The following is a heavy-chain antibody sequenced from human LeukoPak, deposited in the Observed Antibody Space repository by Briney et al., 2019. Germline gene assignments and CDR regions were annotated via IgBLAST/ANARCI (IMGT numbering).Heavy chain of an antibody. D-gene: IGHD6-19*01. CDR2: IQYDGNNK. CDR3: AKVPGYSSGNHYFDY. CDR1: GFTFSGYG. J-gene: IGHJ4*02. Sequence: GGSLRLSCAASGFTFSGYGVLWVRQAPGRGLEWVTFIQYDGNNKYYADSVKGRFTISRDNSKGTLFLQMNSLRPEDTAVYYCAKVPGYSSGNHYFDYWGQGTLVTVSS. V-gene: IGHV3-30*02.